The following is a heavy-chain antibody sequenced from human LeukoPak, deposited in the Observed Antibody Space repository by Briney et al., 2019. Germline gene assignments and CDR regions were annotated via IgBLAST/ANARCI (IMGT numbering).Heavy chain of an antibody. Sequence: SETLSLTCSVSGDSISSGDYYWSWIRQLPGKGLEWIGYMYFSGRTDFNPSLESRVTISVDTSQNQFSLNLTSVTAADTAVYFCARAPLNYGYKKVLNHYGVDVWGQGTAVTVSS. J-gene: IGHJ6*02. CDR3: ARAPLNYGYKKVLNHYGVDV. D-gene: IGHD5-24*01. CDR1: GDSISSGDYY. CDR2: MYFSGRT. V-gene: IGHV4-31*03.